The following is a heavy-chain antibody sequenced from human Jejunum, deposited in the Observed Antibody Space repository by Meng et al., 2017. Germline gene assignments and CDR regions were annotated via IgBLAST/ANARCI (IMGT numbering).Heavy chain of an antibody. J-gene: IGHJ4*02. CDR1: GYTFTNYP. D-gene: IGHD3-22*01. Sequence: VQVWASGGGVEKPGASVKVSCKASGYTFTNYPMNWVRQAPGQRLEWLGWINPGNGDTKYSQKFQDRVTFSRDTSATTAYMELTRLRSEDTAVYYCASAYDGSGYGPLDHWGQGTLVTVSS. CDR2: INPGNGDT. V-gene: IGHV1-3*01. CDR3: ASAYDGSGYGPLDH.